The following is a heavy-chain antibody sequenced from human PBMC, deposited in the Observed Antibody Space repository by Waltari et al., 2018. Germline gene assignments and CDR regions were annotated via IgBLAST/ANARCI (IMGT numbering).Heavy chain of an antibody. D-gene: IGHD6-19*01. CDR2: INPKGGDK. J-gene: IGHJ5*02. Sequence: QVQLVQSGAEVKKPGASVKVSCKSSGYTFTSHWMHWVRQAPGQGPEWMGVINPKGGDKMYAQQKVQGRLTMTRDTSTSTDYMELSSLRSEDTAIYYCARDNSYTRERSGWWFDPWGPGTLVTVSS. V-gene: IGHV1-46*01. CDR1: GYTFTSHW. CDR3: ARDNSYTRERSGWWFDP.